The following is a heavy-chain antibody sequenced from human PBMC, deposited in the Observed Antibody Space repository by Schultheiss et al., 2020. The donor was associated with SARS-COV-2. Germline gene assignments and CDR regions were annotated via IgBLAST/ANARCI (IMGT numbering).Heavy chain of an antibody. J-gene: IGHJ3*02. CDR3: ARVTGGVAVAFDI. D-gene: IGHD2-15*01. Sequence: GGSLRLSCAASGFTFSSYAMSWVRQAPGKGLEWVSRINSDGSSTSYADSVKGRFTISRDNAKNSLYLQMNSLRAEDTAVYYCARVTGGVAVAFDIWGQGTMVTVSS. V-gene: IGHV3-74*01. CDR1: GFTFSSYA. CDR2: INSDGSST.